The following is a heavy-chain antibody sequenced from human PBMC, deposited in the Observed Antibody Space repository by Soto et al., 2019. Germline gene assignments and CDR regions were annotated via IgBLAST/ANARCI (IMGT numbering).Heavy chain of an antibody. V-gene: IGHV4-34*01. J-gene: IGHJ5*02. CDR3: ARAEYSSAGNWFDP. CDR2: INHSGST. D-gene: IGHD6-6*01. Sequence: SETLSLTCAVYGGSFSGYYWSWIRQSPGKGLEWIGEINHSGSTNYNPSLKRRVTISVDTSKNQFSLKLSSVTAADTAVYYCARAEYSSAGNWFDPLGQGTLVTVSS. CDR1: GGSFSGYY.